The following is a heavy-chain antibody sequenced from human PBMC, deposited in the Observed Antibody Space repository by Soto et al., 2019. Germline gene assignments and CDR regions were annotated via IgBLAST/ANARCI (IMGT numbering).Heavy chain of an antibody. CDR1: GYTFTSYG. Sequence: QVQLVQSGAEVKKPGASVKVSCKASGYTFTSYGISWVRQAPGQGLEWMGWISAYNGNTKYSQKFQGRVTITRDASASTAYMELSSLRSEDTAVYYCASGGHGITGTTSYYYGMDVWGQGTTVTVSS. V-gene: IGHV1-18*04. D-gene: IGHD1-7*01. J-gene: IGHJ6*02. CDR3: ASGGHGITGTTSYYYGMDV. CDR2: ISAYNGNT.